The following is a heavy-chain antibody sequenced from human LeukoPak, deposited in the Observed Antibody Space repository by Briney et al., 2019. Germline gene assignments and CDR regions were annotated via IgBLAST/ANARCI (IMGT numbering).Heavy chain of an antibody. V-gene: IGHV3-30-3*01. CDR3: ARDYRWIQLSYKIDY. Sequence: PGGSLRLSCAASGFTFSSYAMHWVRQAPGKGLEWVAVISYDGSNKYYADSVKGRFTISRDNSKNTLYLQMNSLRAEDTAVYYCARDYRWIQLSYKIDYWGQGTLVTVSS. CDR2: ISYDGSNK. CDR1: GFTFSSYA. D-gene: IGHD5-18*01. J-gene: IGHJ4*02.